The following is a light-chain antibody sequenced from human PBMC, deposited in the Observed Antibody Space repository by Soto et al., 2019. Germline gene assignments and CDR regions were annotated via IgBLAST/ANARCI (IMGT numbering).Light chain of an antibody. Sequence: QLVLTQPPSVSGAPGQRVTISCTGSSFNIGAGYDVHWYQQLPGTAPKLLIYGNSNRPSGVPDRFSGSKSGTSASLAITGLQAEDEADYYCQSYDSSLSGWVFGGGTKLTAL. CDR2: GNS. V-gene: IGLV1-40*01. CDR3: QSYDSSLSGWV. CDR1: SFNIGAGYD. J-gene: IGLJ3*02.